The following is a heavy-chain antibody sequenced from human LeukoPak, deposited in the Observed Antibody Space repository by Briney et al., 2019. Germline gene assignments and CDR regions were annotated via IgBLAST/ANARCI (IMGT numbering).Heavy chain of an antibody. CDR1: GGSISSYY. V-gene: IGHV4-4*07. CDR2: IYTSGST. D-gene: IGHD2-2*01. J-gene: IGHJ5*02. Sequence: SETLSLTCTVSGGSISSYYWSWIRQPAGEGMEWNGGIYTSGSTNYNPSLKSRVTMSVDTSKNQFSLKLSSVTAADTAVYYCARDLRGYCSSTSCYLVRDWFDPWGQGTLVTVSS. CDR3: ARDLRGYCSSTSCYLVRDWFDP.